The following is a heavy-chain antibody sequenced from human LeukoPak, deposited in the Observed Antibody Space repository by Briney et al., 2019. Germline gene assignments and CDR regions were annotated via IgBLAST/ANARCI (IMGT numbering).Heavy chain of an antibody. Sequence: SETLSLTCTVSGGSFSSTSFYWGWIRQPPGKGLEWIGSIYYSGTTYYSPSLKSRVTISVDTSKNQFSLKLSSVTAADTAVYYRARYGSGTYYSSVSDYWGQGTLVTVSS. CDR3: ARYGSGTYYSSVSDY. CDR2: IYYSGTT. V-gene: IGHV4-39*01. CDR1: GGSFSSTSFY. J-gene: IGHJ4*02. D-gene: IGHD3-10*01.